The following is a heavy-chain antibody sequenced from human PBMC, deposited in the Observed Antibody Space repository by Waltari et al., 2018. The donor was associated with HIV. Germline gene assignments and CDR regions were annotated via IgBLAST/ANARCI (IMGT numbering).Heavy chain of an antibody. CDR1: GYTFTSFD. D-gene: IGHD5-18*01. Sequence: QVQLEQSGAEVKKPGASVKVSCKTSGYTFTSFDINWVRQAPGQGLEWVGGMNPNSGHTVYGQKFQGRVSMTRDTSIGSAYMELSSLRFEDTAIYFCARTNKVNTGMDFWGQGSLVTVSS. CDR2: MNPNSGHT. CDR3: ARTNKVNTGMDF. J-gene: IGHJ4*02. V-gene: IGHV1-8*01.